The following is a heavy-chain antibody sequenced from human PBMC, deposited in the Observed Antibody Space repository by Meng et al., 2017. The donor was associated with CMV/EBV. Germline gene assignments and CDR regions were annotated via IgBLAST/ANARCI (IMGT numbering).Heavy chain of an antibody. V-gene: IGHV2-5*05. CDR1: AFSINTSSVT. D-gene: IGHD6-13*01. CDR3: VHRKAAAARAWFDF. CDR2: IYYHNDK. Sequence: SAFSINTSSVTVSWIRPPPGKALEWVALIYYHNDKHYDPSLESRLTITADTSKSQVVLTMTNMDPVDTGAYYCVHRKAAAARAWFDFWAQGTLVTVSS. J-gene: IGHJ5*01.